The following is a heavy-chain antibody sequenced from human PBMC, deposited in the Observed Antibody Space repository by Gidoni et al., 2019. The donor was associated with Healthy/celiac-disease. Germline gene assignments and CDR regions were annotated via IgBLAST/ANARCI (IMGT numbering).Heavy chain of an antibody. D-gene: IGHD3-3*01. CDR3: ARDRLRFLEWLLGGSVGQDAFDI. CDR2: INPNSGGT. J-gene: IGHJ3*02. Sequence: QVQLVQSGAEVKKPGASVKVSCKASGYTFTGYYMPLVRQAPGQGLEGMGWINPNSGGTNYAQKFQGRVTMTRDTSISTAYMELSRLRSDDTAVYYCARDRLRFLEWLLGGSVGQDAFDIWGQGTMVTVSS. CDR1: GYTFTGYY. V-gene: IGHV1-2*02.